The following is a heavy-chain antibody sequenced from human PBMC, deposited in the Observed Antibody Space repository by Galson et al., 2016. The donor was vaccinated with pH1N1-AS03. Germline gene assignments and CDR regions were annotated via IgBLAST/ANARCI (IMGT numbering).Heavy chain of an antibody. Sequence: SLRLSCAVSGFSVSSKYMNWVRRAPGKGLEWISVIFTGGTTYYADSVRGRFTISRDDSRNTLYLQMNSLRNEDTAVYYCARGITIFGLARPALDSWGQGTRVTVSS. J-gene: IGHJ4*02. CDR2: IFTGGTT. CDR3: ARGITIFGLARPALDS. D-gene: IGHD3-3*01. CDR1: GFSVSSKY. V-gene: IGHV3-66*02.